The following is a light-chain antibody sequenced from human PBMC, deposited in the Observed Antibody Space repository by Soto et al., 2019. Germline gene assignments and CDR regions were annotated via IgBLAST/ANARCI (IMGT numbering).Light chain of an antibody. Sequence: QSVLTQPASVSGSPGQPITISCTGTSSDVGGYNYVSWYQQHPGKAPKLMIYEVSNRPSGVSNRFSGSKSGNTASLTISGLQAEDEADYYCSSYTRSSTRVFGGGTKVTVL. CDR1: SSDVGGYNY. J-gene: IGLJ2*01. CDR3: SSYTRSSTRV. V-gene: IGLV2-14*01. CDR2: EVS.